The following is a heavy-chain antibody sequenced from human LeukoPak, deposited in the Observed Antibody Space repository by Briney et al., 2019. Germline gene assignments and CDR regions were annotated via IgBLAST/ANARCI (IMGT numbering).Heavy chain of an antibody. CDR1: GGSISSSSYY. J-gene: IGHJ4*02. CDR2: IYYSGST. Sequence: SETLSLTCAVSGGSISSSSYYWGWIRQPPGKGLEWIGSIYYSGSTNYNPSLKSRVTISVDKSKNQFSLKLSSVTAADTAVYYCARKGYTYGSFTYWGQGTLVTVSS. V-gene: IGHV4-39*07. CDR3: ARKGYTYGSFTY. D-gene: IGHD5-18*01.